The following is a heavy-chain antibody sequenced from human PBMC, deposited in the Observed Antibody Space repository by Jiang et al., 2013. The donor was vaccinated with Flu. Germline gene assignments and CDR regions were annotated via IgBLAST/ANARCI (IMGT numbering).Heavy chain of an antibody. CDR1: GFTFSGSA. J-gene: IGHJ6*03. CDR3: ARHGGYCSSTSCLYYYYYMDV. V-gene: IGHV3-73*02. CDR2: IRSKTNSYAT. Sequence: QLVESGGGLVQPGGSLKLSCAASGFTFSGSAMHWVRQASGKGLEWLGRIRSKTNSYATAYAASVKGRFIISRDDSKNTAYLQMNSLRTEDTAVYFCARHGGYCSSTSCLYYYYYMDVWGKGTTVTVSS. D-gene: IGHD2-2*01.